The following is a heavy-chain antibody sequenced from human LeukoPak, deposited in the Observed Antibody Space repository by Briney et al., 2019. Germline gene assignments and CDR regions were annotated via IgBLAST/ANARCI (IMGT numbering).Heavy chain of an antibody. CDR3: ARGGPPYDYYGMDV. J-gene: IGHJ6*02. V-gene: IGHV1-18*01. Sequence: GASVKVSCKASGYTFTSYGISWVRQAPGQRLEWMGWISAYNGNTSYAQKLQGRVTMTTDTSTSTAYMELRSLRSDDTAVYYCARGGPPYDYYGMDVWGQGTTVTVSS. CDR1: GYTFTSYG. CDR2: ISAYNGNT. D-gene: IGHD3/OR15-3a*01.